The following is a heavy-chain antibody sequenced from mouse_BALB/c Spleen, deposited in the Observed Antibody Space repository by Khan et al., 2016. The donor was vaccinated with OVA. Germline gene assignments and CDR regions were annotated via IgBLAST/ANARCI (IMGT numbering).Heavy chain of an antibody. CDR3: ASHLIGSFAY. CDR2: ISSGGDYT. J-gene: IGHJ3*01. CDR1: GFTFSSYS. V-gene: IGHV5-6*01. Sequence: EVELVESGGDLVKPGGSLKLSCAASGFTFSSYSMSWVRQTPDKRLEWVATISSGGDYTYYPDNVKGRFTLSRDNAKNTLYLQLSSLKSEDTAMYCCASHLIGSFAYWGQGTLVTVSA.